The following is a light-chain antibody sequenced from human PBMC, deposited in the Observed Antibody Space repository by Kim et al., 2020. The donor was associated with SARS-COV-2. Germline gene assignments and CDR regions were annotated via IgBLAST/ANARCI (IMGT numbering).Light chain of an antibody. CDR3: SSYTSSSSVV. Sequence: GQSITISCTGTSSDVGGYNYVSWYPQHPGKAPKLMIYDVSNRPSGVSNRFSGSKSGNTASLTISGLQAEDEADYYCSSYTSSSSVVFGGGTKLTVL. V-gene: IGLV2-14*03. CDR1: SSDVGGYNY. J-gene: IGLJ2*01. CDR2: DVS.